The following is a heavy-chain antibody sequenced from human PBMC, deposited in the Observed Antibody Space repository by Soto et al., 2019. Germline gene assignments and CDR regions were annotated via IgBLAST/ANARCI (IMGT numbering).Heavy chain of an antibody. D-gene: IGHD3-3*01. CDR1: GYTFTSYA. Sequence: QVQLVQSGAEVKKPGASVKVSCKASGYTFTSYAMHWVRQAPGQRLEWMGWINAGNGNTKYSQKFQGRVTITRYTSASTAYMELSSLRSEDTAVYYCARDYAIFGFDPWGQGTLVTVSS. CDR2: INAGNGNT. J-gene: IGHJ5*02. V-gene: IGHV1-3*01. CDR3: ARDYAIFGFDP.